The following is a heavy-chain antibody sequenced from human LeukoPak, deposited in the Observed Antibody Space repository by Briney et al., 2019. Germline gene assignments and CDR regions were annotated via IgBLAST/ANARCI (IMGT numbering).Heavy chain of an antibody. D-gene: IGHD3-10*01. J-gene: IGHJ4*02. Sequence: PGGSLRLSCAASGFTVRTNYMSWVRQAPGKGLEWVSVIYSDGSTKYADSVKGRFTISRDNSKNTLYLQMNSLRAEDTAVYYCAATTYYYDSGSYGLFDYWGQGTLVTVSS. CDR3: AATTYYYDSGSYGLFDY. V-gene: IGHV3-53*01. CDR1: GFTVRTNY. CDR2: IYSDGST.